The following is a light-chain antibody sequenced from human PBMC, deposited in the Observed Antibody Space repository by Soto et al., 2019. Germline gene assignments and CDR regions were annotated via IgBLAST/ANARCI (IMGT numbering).Light chain of an antibody. CDR1: QSVGTY. J-gene: IGKJ4*01. V-gene: IGKV3-11*01. CDR2: VAS. Sequence: EIVLTQSPATLSLSPGERATLSCRASQSVGTYLAWYQQKPGQAPRLLIYVASNRATGIPARFSGSGSGTDFTLTISGLEPEDFAVYYCQQRTNWPPLTFGGGTKVEIK. CDR3: QQRTNWPPLT.